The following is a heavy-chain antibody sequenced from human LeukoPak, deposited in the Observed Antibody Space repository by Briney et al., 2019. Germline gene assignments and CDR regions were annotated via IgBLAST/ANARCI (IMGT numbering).Heavy chain of an antibody. J-gene: IGHJ4*02. Sequence: PGGSLRLSCAASGFTFSSYWMSWVRQAPGKGLEWVANIKQDGSEKYYVDSVKGRFTISRDNAKNSLYLQMNSLRAEDTAVYYCARTYYYDSSGADGYWGQGTLVTVSS. CDR3: ARTYYYDSSGADGY. D-gene: IGHD3-22*01. CDR2: IKQDGSEK. V-gene: IGHV3-7*01. CDR1: GFTFSSYW.